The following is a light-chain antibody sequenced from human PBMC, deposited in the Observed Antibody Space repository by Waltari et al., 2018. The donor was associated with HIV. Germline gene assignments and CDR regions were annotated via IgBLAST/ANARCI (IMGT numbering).Light chain of an antibody. V-gene: IGLV1-47*01. CDR1: SYNIGSNY. CDR3: AAWDDSLSGYV. CDR2: RNN. J-gene: IGLJ1*01. Sequence: QRVTISCSGSSYNIGSNYVYWYQQLPGTTPKLLIYRNNQRPSGVPDRFSGSKSGTSASLAISGLRSEDEADYYCAAWDDSLSGYVFGTGTKVTVL.